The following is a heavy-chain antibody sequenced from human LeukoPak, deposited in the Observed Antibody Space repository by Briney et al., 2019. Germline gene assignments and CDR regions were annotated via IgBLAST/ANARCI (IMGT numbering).Heavy chain of an antibody. CDR1: GYTFTSYY. CDR2: INPSGGST. Sequence: ASVKVSCKVSGYTFTSYYMHWVRQAPGQGLEWMGIINPSGGSTSYAQKFQGRVTMTRDMSTSTVYMELSSLRSEDTAVYYCARDRGSGTLDVWGKGTTVTVSS. V-gene: IGHV1-46*01. D-gene: IGHD6-13*01. CDR3: ARDRGSGTLDV. J-gene: IGHJ6*04.